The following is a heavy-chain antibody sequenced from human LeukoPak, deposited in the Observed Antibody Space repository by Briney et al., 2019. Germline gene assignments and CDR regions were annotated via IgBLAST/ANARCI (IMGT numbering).Heavy chain of an antibody. D-gene: IGHD5-18*01. V-gene: IGHV1-2*02. CDR2: INPNSGGT. J-gene: IGHJ4*02. CDR3: ARVKTWIQLRLLDY. CDR1: GYTFTGYY. Sequence: ASVKVSCKASGYTFTGYYMHWVRQAPGQGLEWMGWINPNSGGTNYAQKFQGRVTMTRDTSISTAYMELSRLRSDDTAVYYCARVKTWIQLRLLDYWGQGTLVTVSS.